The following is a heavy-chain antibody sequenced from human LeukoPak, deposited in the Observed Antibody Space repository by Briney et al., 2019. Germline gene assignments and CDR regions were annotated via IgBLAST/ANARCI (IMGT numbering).Heavy chain of an antibody. Sequence: ASVKVSCKASGYTFTSYGISWVRQAPGQGLEWMGWISAYNGNTNYAQKLQGRVTVTTDTSTSTAYMELRSLRSDDTAVYYCARVATVRFFPSGYFDYWGQGTLVTVSS. V-gene: IGHV1-18*01. CDR3: ARVATVRFFPSGYFDY. D-gene: IGHD3-3*01. CDR2: ISAYNGNT. J-gene: IGHJ4*02. CDR1: GYTFTSYG.